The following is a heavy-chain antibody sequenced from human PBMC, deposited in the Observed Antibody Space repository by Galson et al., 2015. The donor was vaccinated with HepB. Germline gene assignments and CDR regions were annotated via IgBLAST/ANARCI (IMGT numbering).Heavy chain of an antibody. CDR3: ARGPRTYPFGT. V-gene: IGHV1-46*02. CDR2: LSHSSGNT. CDR1: GYTFNTYS. J-gene: IGHJ5*02. Sequence: SVKLSCEASGYTFNTYSMHWVRQAPGQGLEWMGILSHSSGNTIFAHSVQGRFTMTRDTSTNTVYLQLNGLRAEDTAVYYCARGPRTYPFGTWGQGALVTVSS.